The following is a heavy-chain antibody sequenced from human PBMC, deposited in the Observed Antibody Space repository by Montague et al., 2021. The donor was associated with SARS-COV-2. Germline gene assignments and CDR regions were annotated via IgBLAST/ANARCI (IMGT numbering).Heavy chain of an antibody. CDR1: GGSISSGTYS. J-gene: IGHJ4*02. CDR3: ARGGGYSDLHYFDY. Sequence: TLSLTCAVSGGSISSGTYSWSWIRQPPGKGLEWIGYIYHSGDTYYNLSLKSRVTISVDRSKNQFSLRLSSVTTADTAVYYCARGGGYSDLHYFDYWGQGTLVTVSS. CDR2: IYHSGDT. V-gene: IGHV4-30-2*01. D-gene: IGHD4-17*01.